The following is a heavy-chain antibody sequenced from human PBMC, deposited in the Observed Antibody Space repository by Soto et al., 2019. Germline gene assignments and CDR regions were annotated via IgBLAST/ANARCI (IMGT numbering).Heavy chain of an antibody. CDR1: GGSISSTDW. CDR2: IYHGGST. V-gene: IGHV4-4*02. CDR3: ASSKSGGSYYFAY. J-gene: IGHJ4*02. D-gene: IGHD1-26*01. Sequence: QVQLQESGPGLVKPSGTLSLTCAVSGGSISSTDWWSWVRQPPGKGLEWIGEIYHGGSTNYNPSLKSRVTISVDTSKNQFSLKLTSVTAADTAVYYCASSKSGGSYYFAYWGQGTLVTVSS.